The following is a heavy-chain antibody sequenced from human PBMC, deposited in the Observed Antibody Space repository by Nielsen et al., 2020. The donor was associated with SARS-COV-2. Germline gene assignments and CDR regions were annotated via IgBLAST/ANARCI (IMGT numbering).Heavy chain of an antibody. Sequence: GESLKISCAASGFSFSTFAMHWVRQAPGKGLEWVAVISHDGSNEYYADSVKGRFSISRDNSKNTVYLQMNSLRPDDTAVYCCVRQQDGDYWGQGTLVTVSS. D-gene: IGHD6-13*01. CDR1: GFSFSTFA. CDR3: VRQQDGDY. V-gene: IGHV3-30*04. J-gene: IGHJ4*02. CDR2: ISHDGSNE.